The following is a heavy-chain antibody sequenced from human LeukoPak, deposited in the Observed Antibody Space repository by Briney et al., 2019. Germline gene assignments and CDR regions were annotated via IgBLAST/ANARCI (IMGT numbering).Heavy chain of an antibody. J-gene: IGHJ6*02. CDR2: IYSGGST. D-gene: IGHD1-26*01. CDR1: GFTVSSNY. V-gene: IGHV3-53*01. Sequence: PGGSLRLSCAASGFTVSSNYMTWVRQAPGKGLEWVSVIYSGGSTYYADSVKGRFTISRDNSKNTLYLQMNSLRAEGTAVHYCAHTPVVGANDYYYGMDVWGQGTTVTVSS. CDR3: AHTPVVGANDYYYGMDV.